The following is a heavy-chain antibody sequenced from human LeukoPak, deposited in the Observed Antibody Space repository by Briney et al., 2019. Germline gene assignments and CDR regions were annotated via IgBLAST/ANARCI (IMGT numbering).Heavy chain of an antibody. CDR3: ARDFLSTYCGGDCPWKVWFDP. Sequence: ASVKVSCKASGYTFTSYGISWVRQAPGQGLEWMGWISAYNGNTNYAQKLQGRVTMTTDTSTSTAYMELRSLRSDDTAVYYCARDFLSTYCGGDCPWKVWFDPWGQGTLVTVSS. D-gene: IGHD2-21*01. CDR1: GYTFTSYG. V-gene: IGHV1-18*01. J-gene: IGHJ5*02. CDR2: ISAYNGNT.